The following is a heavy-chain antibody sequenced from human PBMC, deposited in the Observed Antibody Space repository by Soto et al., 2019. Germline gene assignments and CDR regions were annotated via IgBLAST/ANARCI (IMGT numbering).Heavy chain of an antibody. J-gene: IGHJ6*04. D-gene: IGHD3-3*01. CDR2: IYYSGST. CDR1: GGSISSGGYY. V-gene: IGHV4-31*03. Sequence: SETLSLTCTVSGGSISSGGYYWSWIRQHPGKGLEWIGYIYYSGSTYYNPSLKSRVTISVDTSKNQFSLKLSSVTAADTAVYYCASQGNDFWSGFVWGKGTTVTVSS. CDR3: ASQGNDFWSGFV.